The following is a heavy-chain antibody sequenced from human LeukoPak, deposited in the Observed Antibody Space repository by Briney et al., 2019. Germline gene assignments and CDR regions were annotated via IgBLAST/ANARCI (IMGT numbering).Heavy chain of an antibody. Sequence: ETLSLTCTVSGYSISSGYYWGWIRQPPGKGLEWVSAISGSGGSTYYADSVKGRFTISRDNSKNTLYLQMNSLRAEDTAVYYCAKDFIVAGSKFDYWGQGTLVTVSS. D-gene: IGHD6-19*01. J-gene: IGHJ4*02. CDR2: ISGSGGST. CDR1: GYSISSGYY. V-gene: IGHV3-23*01. CDR3: AKDFIVAGSKFDY.